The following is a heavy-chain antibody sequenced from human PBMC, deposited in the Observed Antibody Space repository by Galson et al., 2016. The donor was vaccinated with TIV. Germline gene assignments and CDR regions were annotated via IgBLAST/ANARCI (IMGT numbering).Heavy chain of an antibody. J-gene: IGHJ6*02. CDR1: GGTFKIHS. CDR2: IIPVFGTA. V-gene: IGHV1-69*13. D-gene: IGHD3-16*02. Sequence: SVKVSCKASGGTFKIHSITWVRQAPGQGLEWMGGIIPVFGTANYAQSFRGRVTITADESTNTAYLQLSSLRSEDTAVYYCATVITFGGVIGYGRDYGMDVWGQGTTVTVSS. CDR3: ATVITFGGVIGYGRDYGMDV.